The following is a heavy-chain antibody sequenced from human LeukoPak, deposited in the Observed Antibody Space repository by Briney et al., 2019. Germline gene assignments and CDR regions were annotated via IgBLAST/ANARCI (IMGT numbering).Heavy chain of an antibody. CDR3: ARVPKDGITIFGVGNPLGFPPDY. Sequence: GASVKVSCKASGGTFSSYAISWVRQAPGQGLEWMGGTIPIFGTANYEQKFQGRVTITADESTSRAYMELSSLRSEDTAVYYCARVPKDGITIFGVGNPLGFPPDYWGQGTLVTVSS. J-gene: IGHJ4*02. CDR1: GGTFSSYA. V-gene: IGHV1-69*13. D-gene: IGHD3-3*01. CDR2: TIPIFGTA.